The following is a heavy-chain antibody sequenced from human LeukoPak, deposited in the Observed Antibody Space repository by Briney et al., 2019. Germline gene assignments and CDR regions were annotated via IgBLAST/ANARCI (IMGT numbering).Heavy chain of an antibody. CDR1: GFTFTSSA. CDR3: AKPEVGVASIDC. Sequence: GGSLRLSCGATGFTFTSSAMTWVRQAPGKGLEWVSAISSGGTPYYAASVRGRFIISRDTSTNTLYLQVKSLTAEDTAVYYCAKPEVGVASIDCWGQGTLVTVSS. D-gene: IGHD2-2*01. CDR2: ISSGGTP. V-gene: IGHV3-23*01. J-gene: IGHJ4*02.